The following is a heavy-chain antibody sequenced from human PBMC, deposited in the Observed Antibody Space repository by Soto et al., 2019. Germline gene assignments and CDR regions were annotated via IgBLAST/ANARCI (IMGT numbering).Heavy chain of an antibody. CDR2: ISSSSSYI. CDR1: GFTFSSYS. V-gene: IGHV3-21*04. D-gene: IGHD4-17*01. J-gene: IGHJ4*02. CDR3: ARAQSTYGDYVYFGY. Sequence: PGGSLRLSCAASGFTFSSYSMNWVRQAPGKGLEWVSSISSSSSYIYYADSVKGRFTISRDNAKNSLYLQMSRLRSDDTAVYYCARAQSTYGDYVYFGYWGQGTLVTVSS.